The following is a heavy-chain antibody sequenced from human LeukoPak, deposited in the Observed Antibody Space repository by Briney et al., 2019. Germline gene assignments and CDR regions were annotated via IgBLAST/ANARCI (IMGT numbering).Heavy chain of an antibody. CDR3: AKEKSVAGTAFDY. D-gene: IGHD6-19*01. CDR2: ITWDGGST. V-gene: IGHV3-43D*03. CDR1: GFTFDDYA. Sequence: GGSLRLSCAASGFTFDDYAMHWARQAPGKGLEWVSLITWDGGSTYYADSVKGRFTISRDNDKNSLYLQMNSLRAEDTALYYCAKEKSVAGTAFDYWGQGTLVTVSS. J-gene: IGHJ4*02.